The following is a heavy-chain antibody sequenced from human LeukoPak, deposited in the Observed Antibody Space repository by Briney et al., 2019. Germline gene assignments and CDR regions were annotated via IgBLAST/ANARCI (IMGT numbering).Heavy chain of an antibody. CDR2: ISGSGGST. J-gene: IGHJ4*02. CDR3: AKVMGYDSSGYINY. CDR1: GFTFSSYA. D-gene: IGHD3-22*01. Sequence: GGSLRLSCAASGFTFSSYAMSWVRQAPGKGLEWVSVISGSGGSTYYADSVKGRFTISRDNSKNTLYLQMNSLRAEDTAVYYCAKVMGYDSSGYINYWGQGTLVTVSS. V-gene: IGHV3-23*01.